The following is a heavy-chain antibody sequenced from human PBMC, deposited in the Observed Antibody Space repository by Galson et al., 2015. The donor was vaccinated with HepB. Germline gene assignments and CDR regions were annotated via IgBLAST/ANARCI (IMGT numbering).Heavy chain of an antibody. CDR3: ASGNSYGPWGMDY. CDR2: IKQDGSEK. D-gene: IGHD5-18*01. J-gene: IGHJ4*02. V-gene: IGHV3-7*01. Sequence: SLRLSCAASGFTFSSYWMSWVRQAPGKGLEWVANIKQDGSEKYYVDSVKGRFTISRDNAKNSLYLQMNSLRAEDTAVYYCASGNSYGPWGMDYWGQGTLVTVSS. CDR1: GFTFSSYW.